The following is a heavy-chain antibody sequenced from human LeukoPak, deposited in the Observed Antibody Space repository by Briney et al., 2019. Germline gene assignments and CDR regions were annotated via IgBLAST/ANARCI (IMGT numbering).Heavy chain of an antibody. J-gene: IGHJ4*02. CDR3: ARGANYYDSSGYSATFDY. D-gene: IGHD3-22*01. V-gene: IGHV4-34*01. CDR2: INHSGST. CDR1: AGSISSYS. Sequence: PSETLSLTCTVSAGSISSYSWSWIRQPPGKGLEWIVEINHSGSTKNSPPLKSRVTISVDTSKNQFSLKLRSVTAADTAVYYCARGANYYDSSGYSATFDYWGQGTLVTVSS.